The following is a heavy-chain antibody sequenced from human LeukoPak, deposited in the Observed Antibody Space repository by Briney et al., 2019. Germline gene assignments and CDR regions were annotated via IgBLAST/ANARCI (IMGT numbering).Heavy chain of an antibody. V-gene: IGHV3-33*01. CDR1: GFTFSSYG. D-gene: IGHD1-26*01. Sequence: PGGSLRLSCAASGFTFSSYGMPWVRQAPGKGLEWVPVIWYDGSNKYYADSVKGRFTISRDNSKNTLYLQMNSLRAEDTAVYYCARGYSGSYYPPYYYYYGMDVWGQGTTVTVSS. CDR3: ARGYSGSYYPPYYYYYGMDV. J-gene: IGHJ6*02. CDR2: IWYDGSNK.